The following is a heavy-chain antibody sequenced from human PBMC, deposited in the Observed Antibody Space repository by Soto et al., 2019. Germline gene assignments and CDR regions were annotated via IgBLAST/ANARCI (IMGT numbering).Heavy chain of an antibody. Sequence: ASVKVSCKASGFIFSDYCMHWVRQAPGQGLEWMGIINPSGDIRDYAQQFQGRLTITRDPSTSTVYMDLSSLRYEDTAVYYCARALGVRYSSCWYSYYYYGMDVWGQGPTVTASS. CDR3: ARALGVRYSSCWYSYYYYGMDV. D-gene: IGHD6-13*01. V-gene: IGHV1-46*01. CDR2: INPSGDIR. J-gene: IGHJ6*02. CDR1: GFIFSDYC.